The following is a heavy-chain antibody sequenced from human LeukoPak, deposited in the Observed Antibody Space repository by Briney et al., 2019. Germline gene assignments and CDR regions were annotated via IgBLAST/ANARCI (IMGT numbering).Heavy chain of an antibody. CDR3: ARRVVVVPAAIDTGAFDI. J-gene: IGHJ3*02. Sequence: SVKVSCKASGYTFTSYGISWVRQAPGQGLEWMGRIIPILGIANYAQKFQGRVTITTDESTSTAYMELSSLRSEDTAVYYCARRVVVVPAAIDTGAFDIWGQGTMVTVSS. CDR2: IIPILGIA. D-gene: IGHD2-2*02. V-gene: IGHV1-69*04. CDR1: GYTFTSYG.